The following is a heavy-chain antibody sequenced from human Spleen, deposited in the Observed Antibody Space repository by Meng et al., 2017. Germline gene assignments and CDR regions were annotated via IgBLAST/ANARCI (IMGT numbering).Heavy chain of an antibody. J-gene: IGHJ3*02. Sequence: GESLKISCAASGLTFSSYWMSWVRQAPGKGLEWVANIKQDGSEKYYVDSVKGRFTISRDNAKNSLYLQMNSLRAEDTAVYYCARDIYDSSGLAFDIWGQGTMVTVSS. CDR3: ARDIYDSSGLAFDI. V-gene: IGHV3-7*01. CDR2: IKQDGSEK. CDR1: GLTFSSYW. D-gene: IGHD3-22*01.